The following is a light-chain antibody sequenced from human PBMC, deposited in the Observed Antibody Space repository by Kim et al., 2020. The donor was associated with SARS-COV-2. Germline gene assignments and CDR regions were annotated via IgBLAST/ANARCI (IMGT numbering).Light chain of an antibody. CDR2: LNSDGSH. Sequence: QPVLTQSPSASASLGASVKLTCTLSSGHSNFAIAWHQQQPEKGPRYLMKLNSDGSHSKGDGIPDRFSGSSSGAERYLTISSLQSEDEADYYCQTWGTGILVFGGGTQLTV. J-gene: IGLJ3*02. CDR1: SGHSNFA. CDR3: QTWGTGILV. V-gene: IGLV4-69*01.